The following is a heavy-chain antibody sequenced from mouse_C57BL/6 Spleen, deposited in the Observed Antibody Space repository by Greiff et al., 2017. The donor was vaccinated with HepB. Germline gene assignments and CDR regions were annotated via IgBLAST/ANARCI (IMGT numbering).Heavy chain of an antibody. V-gene: IGHV5-16*01. CDR3: ARDYYGSKDY. CDR1: GFTFSDYY. Sequence: EMKLVESEGGLVQPGRSMKLSCTASGFTFSDYYMAWVRQVPEKGLEWVANINYDGSSTYYLDSLKSRFIISRDNAKNILYLQMSSLKSEDKATYYGARDYYGSKDYWGQGTPLTVSS. D-gene: IGHD1-1*01. J-gene: IGHJ2*01. CDR2: INYDGSST.